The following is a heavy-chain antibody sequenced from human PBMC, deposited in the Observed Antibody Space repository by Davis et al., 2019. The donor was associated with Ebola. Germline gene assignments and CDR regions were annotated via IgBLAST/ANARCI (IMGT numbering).Heavy chain of an antibody. J-gene: IGHJ4*02. CDR2: INAGNGNT. CDR3: ASDCCGRVFDY. CDR1: GYTFTSYY. V-gene: IGHV1-3*01. D-gene: IGHD2-15*01. Sequence: AASVKVSCKASGYTFTSYYMHWVRQAPGQRLEWMGWINAGNGNTKYSQKFQGRVTITRDTSASTAYMELSSLRSEDTAVYYCASDCCGRVFDYWGQGTLVTVSS.